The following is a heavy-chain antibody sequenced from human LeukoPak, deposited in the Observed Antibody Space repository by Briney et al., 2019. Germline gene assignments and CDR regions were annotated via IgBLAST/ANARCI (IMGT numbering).Heavy chain of an antibody. D-gene: IGHD5-12*01. J-gene: IGHJ4*02. CDR1: GFTFSSYA. V-gene: IGHV3-30*18. Sequence: PGGSLRLSCAASGFTFSSYAMSWVRQAPGKGLEWVAVISYDGSNKYYADSVKGRFTISRDNSKNTLYLQMNSLRAEDTAVYYCAKTGSSGYGLFWGQGTLVTVSS. CDR3: AKTGSSGYGLF. CDR2: ISYDGSNK.